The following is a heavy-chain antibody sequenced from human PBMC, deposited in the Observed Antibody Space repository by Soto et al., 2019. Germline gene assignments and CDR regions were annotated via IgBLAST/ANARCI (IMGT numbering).Heavy chain of an antibody. J-gene: IGHJ4*02. Sequence: SETLSLTCAVYGGSFSGYYWSWIRQPPGKGLEWIGEINHSGSTNYNPSLKSRVTVSVDTSKNQFSLKLSSVTAADTAVYYCARGVYCSGGSCPESTFDYWGQGTLVTVSS. V-gene: IGHV4-34*01. CDR1: GGSFSGYY. CDR3: ARGVYCSGGSCPESTFDY. D-gene: IGHD2-15*01. CDR2: INHSGST.